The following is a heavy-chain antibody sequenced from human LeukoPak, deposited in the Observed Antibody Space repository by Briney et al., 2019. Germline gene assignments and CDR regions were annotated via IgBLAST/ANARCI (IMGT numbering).Heavy chain of an antibody. D-gene: IGHD6-19*01. CDR2: IIPIFGTA. Sequence: SVKVSCKASGGTFSSYAISWVRQAPRQGLEWMGRIIPIFGTANYAQKFQGRVTITADKSTSTAYMELSSLRSEDTAVYYCAREIAVLIYYYYMDVWGKGTTVTVSS. V-gene: IGHV1-69*06. CDR1: GGTFSSYA. CDR3: AREIAVLIYYYYMDV. J-gene: IGHJ6*03.